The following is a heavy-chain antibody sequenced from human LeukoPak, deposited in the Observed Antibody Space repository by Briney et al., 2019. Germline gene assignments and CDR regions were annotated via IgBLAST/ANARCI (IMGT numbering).Heavy chain of an antibody. CDR2: INQDGRLK. V-gene: IGHV3-7*03. J-gene: IGHJ2*01. Sequence: GGSLSLSCAASGFTFSAFWMSWVRQTPEKGLEFVANINQDGRLKSLLDSVKGRFTISRDNAKNSLYLQMNSLRPEDTAWYHCARVPGFGESYWYFSLWGRGALVTVSS. D-gene: IGHD3-10*01. CDR1: GFTFSAFW. CDR3: ARVPGFGESYWYFSL.